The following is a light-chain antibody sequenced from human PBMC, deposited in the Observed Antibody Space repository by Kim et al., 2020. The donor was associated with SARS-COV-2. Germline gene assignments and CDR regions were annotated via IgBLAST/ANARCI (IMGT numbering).Light chain of an antibody. V-gene: IGLV3-19*01. J-gene: IGLJ3*02. Sequence: SSELTQDPAVSVALGQTVRITCQGDSLRSYYASWYQQKPGHAPVLVIYGKNNRPSGIPDRFSGSSSGNTASLTITGAQAEDEGDYYCNSRDSSGNHWVF. CDR2: GKN. CDR3: NSRDSSGNHWV. CDR1: SLRSYY.